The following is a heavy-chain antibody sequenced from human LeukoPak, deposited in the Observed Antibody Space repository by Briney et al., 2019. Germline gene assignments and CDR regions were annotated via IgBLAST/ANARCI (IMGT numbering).Heavy chain of an antibody. CDR1: GGSISSYY. V-gene: IGHV4-59*05. CDR3: ARHVFDWNYFDY. Sequence: SETLSFTCTVSGGSISSYYWSWIRQPPGKGLEWIGSIYYSGSTYYNPSLKSRVTISVDTSKNQFSLKLSSVTAADTAVYYCARHVFDWNYFDYWGQGTLVTVSS. CDR2: IYYSGST. D-gene: IGHD3-9*01. J-gene: IGHJ4*02.